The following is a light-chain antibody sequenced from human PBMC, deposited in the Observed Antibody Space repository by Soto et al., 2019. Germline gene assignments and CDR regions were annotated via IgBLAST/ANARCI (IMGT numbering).Light chain of an antibody. V-gene: IGLV3-25*02. CDR3: QSSDDTGNYYL. CDR2: KDS. Sequence: SYDLKQTPAVSVSPGQTARITCSGDELSKQYVYWYQQKPGQAPVLVIYKDSERASGIPERFSASSSGTTVTLTISGVRAEDEADYYCQSSDDTGNYYLFGSGTKVTVL. J-gene: IGLJ1*01. CDR1: ELSKQY.